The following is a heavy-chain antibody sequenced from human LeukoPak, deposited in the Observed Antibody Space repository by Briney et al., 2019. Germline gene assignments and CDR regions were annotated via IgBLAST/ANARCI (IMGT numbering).Heavy chain of an antibody. CDR1: GGTFSSYA. CDR3: ASYIVGATTYNWFDP. V-gene: IGHV1-69*01. Sequence: SSVKVSCKASGGTFSSYAIRWVRQAPGQGLEWMGGINPIFGAANYAQKFQGRVTITADESTSTAYMELSSLRSEDTAVYYCASYIVGATTYNWFDPWGQGTLVTVSS. CDR2: INPIFGAA. J-gene: IGHJ5*02. D-gene: IGHD1-26*01.